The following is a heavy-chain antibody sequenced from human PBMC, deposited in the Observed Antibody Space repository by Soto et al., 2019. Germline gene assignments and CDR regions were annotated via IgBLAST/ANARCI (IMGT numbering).Heavy chain of an antibody. D-gene: IGHD6-19*01. Sequence: VKVSCKASGYTFTSYYMHWVRQAPGQGLEWMGIINPSGGSTSYAQKFQGRVTMTRDTSTSTVYMELSSLRSEDTAVYYCARICSIAVAGCAFDIWGQGTMVTVSS. V-gene: IGHV1-46*03. CDR3: ARICSIAVAGCAFDI. CDR1: GYTFTSYY. CDR2: INPSGGST. J-gene: IGHJ3*02.